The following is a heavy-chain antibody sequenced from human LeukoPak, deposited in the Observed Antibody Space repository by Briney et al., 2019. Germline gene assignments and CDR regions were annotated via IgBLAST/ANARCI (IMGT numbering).Heavy chain of an antibody. CDR2: INAGNGNT. J-gene: IGHJ3*02. V-gene: IGHV1-3*01. CDR3: ARSGYYNDAFDI. Sequence: GASVKACCKASGYTFTSYAMHWVRQAPGQRLEWMGWINAGNGNTKYSQKFQGRVTITRDTSASTAYMELSSLRPEDTAVYYCARSGYYNDAFDIGGQGTMVTVSS. CDR1: GYTFTSYA. D-gene: IGHD3-22*01.